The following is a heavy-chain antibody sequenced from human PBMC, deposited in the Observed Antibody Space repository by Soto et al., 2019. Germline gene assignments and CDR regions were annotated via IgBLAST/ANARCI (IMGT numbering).Heavy chain of an antibody. V-gene: IGHV3-15*07. D-gene: IGHD2-2*01. J-gene: IGHJ4*01. Sequence: EVQLVESGGGLVKSGGSLRLSCAASGFTFTNAWINWVRQAPGKGLEWVGRIKSKINGGTADYAAPVKGRFAISRDDSKNMMYMQMNSLRTEDTAIYYCTTDSYSTNVVVRFDYWGHGTLVTVSS. CDR2: IKSKINGGTA. CDR3: TTDSYSTNVVVRFDY. CDR1: GFTFTNAW.